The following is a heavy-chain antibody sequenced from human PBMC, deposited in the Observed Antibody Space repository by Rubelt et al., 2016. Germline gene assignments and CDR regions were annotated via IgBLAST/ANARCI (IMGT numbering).Heavy chain of an antibody. D-gene: IGHD6-6*01. CDR2: ISAYNGNT. Sequence: WVRQAPGQGLEWMGWISAYNGNTNYAQKFQGRITMTADESTSTAYMELSSLRSEDTAVYYCATTIAIRPYYFDYWGQGTLVTVSS. V-gene: IGHV1-18*01. CDR3: ATTIAIRPYYFDY. J-gene: IGHJ4*02.